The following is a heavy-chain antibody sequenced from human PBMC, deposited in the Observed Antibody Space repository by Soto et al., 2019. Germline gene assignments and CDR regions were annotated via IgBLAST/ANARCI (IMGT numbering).Heavy chain of an antibody. CDR1: GFTFSSYW. D-gene: IGHD6-6*01. Sequence: PGGSLRLSCAASGFTFSSYWMHWVRQAPGKGLVWVSRINSDGSSTSYADSVRGRFTISRDNAKNTLYLQMNSLRAEDTAVYYCARGGAVDSSSSGQYYYYGMDVWGQGTTVTVSS. CDR2: INSDGSST. CDR3: ARGGAVDSSSSGQYYYYGMDV. J-gene: IGHJ6*02. V-gene: IGHV3-74*01.